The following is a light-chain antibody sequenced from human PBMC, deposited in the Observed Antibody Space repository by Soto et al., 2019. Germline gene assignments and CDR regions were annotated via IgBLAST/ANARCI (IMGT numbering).Light chain of an antibody. V-gene: IGLV2-14*01. Sequence: SALTQPASVSGSPGQSITISCTGTSSDVGGYIYVSWYQHHAGNAPKLMIYEVSNRPSGVSNRFSGSKSGNTASLTISGLQDEDEAEYYCSSYTSRATVIFGGGTKLTVL. J-gene: IGLJ2*01. CDR3: SSYTSRATVI. CDR2: EVS. CDR1: SSDVGGYIY.